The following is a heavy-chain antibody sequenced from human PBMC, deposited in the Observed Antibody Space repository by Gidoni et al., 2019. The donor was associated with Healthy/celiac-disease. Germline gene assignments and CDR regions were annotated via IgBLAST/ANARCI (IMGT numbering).Heavy chain of an antibody. CDR1: GGTFSSSA. D-gene: IGHD3-10*01. J-gene: IGHJ6*02. Sequence: QVQLLQSGAEVKKPGSSVKVSCKASGGTFSSSAIRWGRQAPGQGLEWMGGIIPILGTANYAQKFQGRVTITAEESTSTAYMELSSLRSEDTAVYYCAREWFGELEFDHDYYYGMDVWGQGTTVTGSS. V-gene: IGHV1-69*01. CDR2: IIPILGTA. CDR3: AREWFGELEFDHDYYYGMDV.